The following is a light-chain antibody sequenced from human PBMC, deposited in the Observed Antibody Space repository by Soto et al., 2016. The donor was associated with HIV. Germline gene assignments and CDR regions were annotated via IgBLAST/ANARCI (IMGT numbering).Light chain of an antibody. Sequence: DIQVTQSPSSVSASVGDRVSITCRASQGIGSSLAWYQHKPGKAPKVLIYAASSLQSGVPSRFSGTGSGTDFTLTISSLQPEDFATYYCQQTNTFPLTFGPGTTIDI. CDR3: QQTNTFPLT. V-gene: IGKV1-12*01. CDR2: AAS. J-gene: IGKJ3*01. CDR1: QGIGSS.